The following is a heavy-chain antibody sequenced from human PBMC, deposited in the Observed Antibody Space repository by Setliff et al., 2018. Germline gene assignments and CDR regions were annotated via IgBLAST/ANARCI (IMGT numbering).Heavy chain of an antibody. J-gene: IGHJ4*02. Sequence: SETLSLTCTVSGGSISSHYWSWIRQPPGKGLEWIGLFFYSGDSRYNPSLKSRVTMSVDASRNQFSLKLSSVTAADTAMYYCARGRNVAARLLDSWGQGTLVTVSS. CDR3: ARGRNVAARLLDS. D-gene: IGHD6-6*01. CDR1: GGSISSHY. V-gene: IGHV4-59*11. CDR2: FFYSGDS.